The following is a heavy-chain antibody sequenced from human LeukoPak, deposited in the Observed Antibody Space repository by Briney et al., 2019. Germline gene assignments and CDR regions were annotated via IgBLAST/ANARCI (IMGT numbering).Heavy chain of an antibody. V-gene: IGHV4-39*01. Sequence: SETLSLTCTVSGGSISSISYYCGSIRQPPGKVLEWIGYIYYSGSTYYNPSLKSRVTISVDTSKNQFSLKLSSVTAADTAVYYCARFYCGGDCYSGYFNYWGQGTLVTVSS. D-gene: IGHD2-21*02. CDR2: IYYSGST. CDR3: ARFYCGGDCYSGYFNY. J-gene: IGHJ4*02. CDR1: GGSISSISYY.